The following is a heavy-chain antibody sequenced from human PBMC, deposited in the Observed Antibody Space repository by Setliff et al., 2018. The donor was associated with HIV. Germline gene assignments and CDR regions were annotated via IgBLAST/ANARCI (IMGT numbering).Heavy chain of an antibody. CDR3: ARRDGGSMNAFEI. V-gene: IGHV5-51*01. Sequence: PGESLKISCKALDYTFSTYWIGWVRQKPGEGLEWMGIIYPDDSNIRYNPSFQNRVTISADKSITTAYLQINNLKASDTATYYCARRDGGSMNAFEIWGPGTMVTVSS. CDR1: DYTFSTYW. D-gene: IGHD6-13*01. CDR2: IYPDDSNI. J-gene: IGHJ3*02.